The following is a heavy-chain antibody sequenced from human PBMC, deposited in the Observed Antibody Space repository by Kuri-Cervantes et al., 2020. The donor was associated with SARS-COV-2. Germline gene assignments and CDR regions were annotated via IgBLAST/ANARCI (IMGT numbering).Heavy chain of an antibody. V-gene: IGHV3-30*02. Sequence: GESLKISCAASGFTFSSYGMHWVRQAPGKGLEWVTFILHDGSNRYYADSVKGRFTISRDNSKNTLYLQMNSLRAEDTAVYYCARGPYRRFDPWGQGTLVTVSS. J-gene: IGHJ5*02. CDR3: ARGPYRRFDP. CDR2: ILHDGSNR. D-gene: IGHD4-11*01. CDR1: GFTFSSYG.